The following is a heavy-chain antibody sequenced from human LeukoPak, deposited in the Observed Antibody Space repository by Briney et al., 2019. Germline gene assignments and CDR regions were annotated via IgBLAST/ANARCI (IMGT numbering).Heavy chain of an antibody. Sequence: SETLSLTCTVSGGSISSGDYYWSWIRQPPGKGLEWIGYIYYSGGTYYNPSLKSRVTISVDTSKNQFSLKLSSVTAADTAVYYCARVDSSSPYNWFDPWGQGTLVTVSS. CDR3: ARVDSSSPYNWFDP. CDR1: GGSISSGDYY. J-gene: IGHJ5*02. D-gene: IGHD6-6*01. V-gene: IGHV4-30-4*08. CDR2: IYYSGGT.